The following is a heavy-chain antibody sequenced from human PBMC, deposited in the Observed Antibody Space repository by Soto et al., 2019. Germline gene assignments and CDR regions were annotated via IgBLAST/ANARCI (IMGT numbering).Heavy chain of an antibody. CDR2: INHSGST. D-gene: IGHD3-10*01. J-gene: IGHJ6*02. CDR1: GFTFSNYA. CDR3: ARFPSLLWFGESQNAGMDV. V-gene: IGHV4-34*01. Sequence: GSLRLSCAASGFTFSNYAMSWIRQPPGKGLEWIGEINHSGSTNYNPSLKSRVTISVDTSKNQFSLKLSSATAADTAVYYCARFPSLLWFGESQNAGMDVWGQGTTVTV.